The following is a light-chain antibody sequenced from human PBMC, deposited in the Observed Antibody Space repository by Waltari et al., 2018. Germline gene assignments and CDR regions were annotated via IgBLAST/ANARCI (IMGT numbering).Light chain of an antibody. CDR1: QSISSY. CDR3: QQTYSTPGLT. V-gene: IGKV1-39*01. CDR2: AAS. J-gene: IGKJ4*01. Sequence: IQMTQSPSSLSASVEDRVTITCRASQSISSYSNWYQQKPGKAPKLLIYAASSLQSGVPSRLSGSGSGTDFALTITSLQPEDLGTYYCQQTYSTPGLTFGGGTKVEIK.